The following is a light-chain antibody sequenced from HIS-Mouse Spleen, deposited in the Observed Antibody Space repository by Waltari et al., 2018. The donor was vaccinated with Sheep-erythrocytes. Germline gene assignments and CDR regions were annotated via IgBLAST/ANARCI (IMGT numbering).Light chain of an antibody. V-gene: IGLV3-1*01. CDR1: KLGDKY. Sequence: SYELTQPPSVSVSPGQTASITCSGDKLGDKYACWYQQKPGQSPVLVIYQDNKRPSGIPERFSASNSENTATLTISGTQTMDEADYYCQAWDSSTVVFGGGTKLTVL. J-gene: IGLJ2*01. CDR3: QAWDSSTVV. CDR2: QDN.